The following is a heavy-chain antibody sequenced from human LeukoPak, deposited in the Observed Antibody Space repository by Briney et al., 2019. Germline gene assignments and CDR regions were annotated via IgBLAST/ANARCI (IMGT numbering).Heavy chain of an antibody. Sequence: SETLSLTCAVYGGSFSGYYWSWIRQPPGKGLEWIGEINHSGSTNYNPSLKSRVTISVDTSKNQFSLKLSSVTAADTAVYYCARTNGRKSWFDPWGRGTLVTVSS. CDR2: INHSGST. V-gene: IGHV4-34*01. D-gene: IGHD1-1*01. CDR1: GGSFSGYY. CDR3: ARTNGRKSWFDP. J-gene: IGHJ5*02.